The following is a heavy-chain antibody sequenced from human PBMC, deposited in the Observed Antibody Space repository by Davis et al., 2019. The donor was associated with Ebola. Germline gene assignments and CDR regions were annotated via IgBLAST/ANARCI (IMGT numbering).Heavy chain of an antibody. CDR2: ISSSGSTI. V-gene: IGHV3-11*04. CDR3: ASGVGYCSSTSCPDGYFDY. J-gene: IGHJ4*02. Sequence: PGGSLRLSCAASGFTFSDYYMSWIRQAPGKGLEWVSYISSSGSTIYYADSVKGRFTISRDNAKNSLYLQMNSLRAEDTAVYYCASGVGYCSSTSCPDGYFDYWGQGTLVTVSS. CDR1: GFTFSDYY. D-gene: IGHD2-2*01.